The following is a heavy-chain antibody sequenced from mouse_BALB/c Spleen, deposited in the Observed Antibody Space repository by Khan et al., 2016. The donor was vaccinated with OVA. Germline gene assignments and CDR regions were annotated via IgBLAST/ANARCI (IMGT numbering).Heavy chain of an antibody. CDR2: IYPYNDDT. J-gene: IGHJ4*01. D-gene: IGHD1-1*01. CDR3: ARSATDDYTVDY. V-gene: IGHV1S136*01. Sequence: VQLQQSGPELVQPGASVKMSCKASGYTFTDYVMHWLKQKPGQGLEWIGYIYPYNDDTESTERFRGKATLTLDKSSTTAYMELNGLTSADSAVYYCARSATDDYTVDYWGQGTSVTVSS. CDR1: GYTFTDYV.